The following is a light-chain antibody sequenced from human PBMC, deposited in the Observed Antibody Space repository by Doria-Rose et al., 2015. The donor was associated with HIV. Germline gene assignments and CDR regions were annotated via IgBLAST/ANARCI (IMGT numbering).Light chain of an antibody. CDR3: HQYGTSWT. V-gene: IGKV3-20*01. J-gene: IGKJ1*01. Sequence: TQSPGTLSLSPGERATLSCRASQSFSSTYLAWYQQKPGQAPSLVIYDGSTRATGIPDRFSASGSGTDFTLTINSLEPEDFALYCCHQYGTSWTFGQGTKVEI. CDR1: QSFSSTY. CDR2: DGS.